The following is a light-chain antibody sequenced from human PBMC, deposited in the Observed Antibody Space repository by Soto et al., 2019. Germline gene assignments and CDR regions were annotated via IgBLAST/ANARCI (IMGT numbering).Light chain of an antibody. Sequence: DIQMTQSPSTLSTSVGDRVTITCRASQSVSNWLAWYQQKPGRAPKLLISQASILESGVPSRFSGSGSGTEFTLTISSLQPDDFATYYCQQYNSFTPTFGQGTKLEIK. V-gene: IGKV1-5*03. CDR3: QQYNSFTPT. CDR1: QSVSNW. CDR2: QAS. J-gene: IGKJ2*01.